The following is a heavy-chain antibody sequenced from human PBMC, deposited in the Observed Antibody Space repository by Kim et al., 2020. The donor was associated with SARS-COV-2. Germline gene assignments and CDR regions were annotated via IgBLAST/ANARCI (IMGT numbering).Heavy chain of an antibody. V-gene: IGHV3-43*02. Sequence: GGSLRLSCAASGFTFDDYAMHWVRQAPGKGLEWVSLISGDGGSTYYADSVKGRFTISRDNSKNSLYLQMNSLRTEDTALYYCAGGYDYGGYWGQGTLVTVSS. J-gene: IGHJ4*02. D-gene: IGHD5-12*01. CDR3: AGGYDYGGY. CDR1: GFTFDDYA. CDR2: ISGDGGST.